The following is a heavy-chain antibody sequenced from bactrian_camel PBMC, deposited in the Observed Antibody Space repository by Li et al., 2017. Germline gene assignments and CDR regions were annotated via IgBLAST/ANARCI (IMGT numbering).Heavy chain of an antibody. CDR2: INSVGTIR. D-gene: IGHD4*01. CDR3: AAWEADDYSDHENISY. Sequence: VQLVESGGGSVQAGGSLTLTCAFTYASHCMAWFRQAPGKERQWVSSINSVGTIRRYAESVKGRFTIYKDNAKNTLYLEMRSLTTEDTAMYYCAAWEADDYSDHENISYWSQGTQVTVS. CDR1: TYASHC. J-gene: IGHJ4*01. V-gene: IGHV3S42*01.